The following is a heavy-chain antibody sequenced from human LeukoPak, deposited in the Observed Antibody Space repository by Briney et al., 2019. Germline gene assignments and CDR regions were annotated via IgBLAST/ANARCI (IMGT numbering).Heavy chain of an antibody. CDR1: GFTFDDYA. J-gene: IGHJ3*02. CDR3: AKDLEMATNLQGAFDI. V-gene: IGHV3-9*03. D-gene: IGHD5-24*01. Sequence: PGRSLRLSCAASGFTFDDYAMHWVRQAPGKGLEWVSGISWNSGSIGYADSVKGRFTISRDNAKNSLYLQMNSLRAEDMALYYCAKDLEMATNLQGAFDIWGQGTMVTVSS. CDR2: ISWNSGSI.